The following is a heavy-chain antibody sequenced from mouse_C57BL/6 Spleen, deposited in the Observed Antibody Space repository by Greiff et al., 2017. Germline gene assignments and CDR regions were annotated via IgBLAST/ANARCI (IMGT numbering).Heavy chain of an antibody. CDR2: IDPSDGNT. CDR1: GYTFTSYW. CDR3: SRSLSCVRRRRYIDV. J-gene: IGHJ1*03. D-gene: IGHD2-14*01. V-gene: IGHV1-69*01. Sequence: QVQLQQPGAELVMPGASVKLSCKASGYTFTSYWMHWVKQRPGQGLEWIGEIDPSDGNTNYNQKFKGKSTLTVDKSSSTASMQLSSLKSEDSAVXYCSRSLSCVRRRRYIDVWGTGTTVTVSS.